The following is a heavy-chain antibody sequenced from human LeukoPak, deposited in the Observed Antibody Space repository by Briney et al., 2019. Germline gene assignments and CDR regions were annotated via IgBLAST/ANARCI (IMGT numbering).Heavy chain of an antibody. V-gene: IGHV3-7*01. CDR2: IKKDGSEK. Sequence: PGWSLRLSCAASGFTLSRYWMIWVRQAPGKGLEGVADIKKDGSEKKYVDSVKGRFTISRYNAENLLYLEMHRLRAEDTAVYYCAREGGNGRSSGWFDPWGEGILVTVSP. D-gene: IGHD3-16*01. CDR1: GFTLSRYW. CDR3: AREGGNGRSSGWFDP. J-gene: IGHJ5*02.